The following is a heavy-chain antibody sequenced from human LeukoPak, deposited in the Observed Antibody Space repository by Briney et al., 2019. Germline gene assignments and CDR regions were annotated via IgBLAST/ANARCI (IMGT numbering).Heavy chain of an antibody. CDR2: IYTSGST. D-gene: IGHD6-6*01. J-gene: IGHJ4*02. Sequence: SETLSLTCTVSGGSISSGSYYWSWIRQPAGKGLEWIGRIYTSGSTNYNPSLKSRVTISLDTSKNQFSLKLSSVTAADTAVYYCARGLRQLVRSWHYWGQGTLVTVSS. CDR3: ARGLRQLVRSWHY. V-gene: IGHV4-61*02. CDR1: GGSISSGSYY.